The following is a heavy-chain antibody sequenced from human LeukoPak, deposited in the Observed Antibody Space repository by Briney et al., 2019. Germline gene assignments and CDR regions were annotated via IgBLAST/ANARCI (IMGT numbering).Heavy chain of an antibody. CDR1: GLTFSDHY. Sequence: PGGSLRLSCAASGLTFSDHYMEWVRQAPGKGLEWIGRTRNKPNSYTTEYAASVKGRFTISRDDSRNSLYLQMNSLKTEDTAVHYCATHAGMAAAGRVFDYWGRGTLVTVSS. D-gene: IGHD6-13*01. J-gene: IGHJ4*02. CDR2: TRNKPNSYTT. CDR3: ATHAGMAAAGRVFDY. V-gene: IGHV3-72*01.